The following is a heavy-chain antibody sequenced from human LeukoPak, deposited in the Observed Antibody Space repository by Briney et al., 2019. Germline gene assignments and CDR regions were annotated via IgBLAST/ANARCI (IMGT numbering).Heavy chain of an antibody. J-gene: IGHJ4*02. Sequence: EESLRISCKGSGYSFTSYWIGWVRRMPGKGLDWMGIIYPGDSDDTTYSPSFQGQVTFSADNSISTAYLQWSSLQASDTAIYYCARLLGPNRALDYWGQGTLVTVSS. CDR2: IYPGDSDDT. CDR3: ARLLGPNRALDY. CDR1: GYSFTSYW. V-gene: IGHV5-51*01.